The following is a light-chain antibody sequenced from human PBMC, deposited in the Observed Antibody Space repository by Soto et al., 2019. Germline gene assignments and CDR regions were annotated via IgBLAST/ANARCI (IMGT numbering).Light chain of an antibody. CDR3: QKYNSAPLT. CDR1: QSINNS. Sequence: DIQMTQSPSSLSAAVRDRVTITCRASQSINNSSAWYQQKPGKVPKVLIYPASILQSGVPAGFSGSGSGTGFTLTISSLQPEDVETYYCQKYNSAPLTFGGGTKVEI. V-gene: IGKV1-27*01. CDR2: PAS. J-gene: IGKJ4*01.